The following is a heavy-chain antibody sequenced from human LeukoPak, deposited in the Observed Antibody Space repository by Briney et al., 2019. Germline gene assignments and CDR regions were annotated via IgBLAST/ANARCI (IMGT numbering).Heavy chain of an antibody. CDR2: ISSNGGST. D-gene: IGHD3-10*01. J-gene: IGHJ5*02. Sequence: PGGSLRLSCSASGLTFSSYAMHWVRQAPGKGLEYVSAISSNGGSTYYADSVKGRFTISRDNSKNTLYLQTSGLRAEDTAVYYCVKDLGGGILWFGESDPWGQGTLVTVSS. CDR1: GLTFSSYA. CDR3: VKDLGGGILWFGESDP. V-gene: IGHV3-64D*06.